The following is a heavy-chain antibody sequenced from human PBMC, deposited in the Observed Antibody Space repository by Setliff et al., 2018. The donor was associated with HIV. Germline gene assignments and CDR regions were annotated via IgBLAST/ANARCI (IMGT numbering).Heavy chain of an antibody. J-gene: IGHJ1*01. CDR1: GGSISSHY. CDR2: IYYSGST. Sequence: SETLSLTCTVSGGSISSHYWSWIRQPPGKGLEWIGSIYYSGSTNYNPSLKSRATISVDTSKNQFSLKLSSVTAADTAVYYCARDSVSWSYYYDSSGYWGYFQHWGQGTLVTVSS. V-gene: IGHV4-59*11. CDR3: ARDSVSWSYYYDSSGYWGYFQH. D-gene: IGHD3-22*01.